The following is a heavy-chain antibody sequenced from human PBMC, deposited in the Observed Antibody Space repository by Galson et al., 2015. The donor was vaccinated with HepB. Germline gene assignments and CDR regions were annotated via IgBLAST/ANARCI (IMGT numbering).Heavy chain of an antibody. V-gene: IGHV3-30*04. CDR2: ISYDGSNK. CDR3: ARDLWDCSGGSCYSGFGY. Sequence: SLRLSCAASGFTFSSYAMHWVRQAPGKGLEWVAVISYDGSNKYYADSVKGRFTISRDNSKNTLYLQMNSLRAEDTAVYYCARDLWDCSGGSCYSGFGYWGQGTLVTVSS. CDR1: GFTFSSYA. D-gene: IGHD2-15*01. J-gene: IGHJ4*02.